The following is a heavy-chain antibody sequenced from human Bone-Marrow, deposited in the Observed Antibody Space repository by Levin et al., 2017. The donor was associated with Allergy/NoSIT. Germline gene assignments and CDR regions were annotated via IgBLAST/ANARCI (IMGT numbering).Heavy chain of an antibody. J-gene: IGHJ4*02. CDR3: ATSHASGY. Sequence: ETLSLTCAASGFTVSRNYMSWVRQAPGKGLEGVSIIYSGGDTYYTDSVKGRFTISRDNSKNTLYLQMNSLRAEDTAVYYCATSHASGYWGQGTLVTVSS. CDR2: IYSGGDT. V-gene: IGHV3-53*01. CDR1: GFTVSRNY.